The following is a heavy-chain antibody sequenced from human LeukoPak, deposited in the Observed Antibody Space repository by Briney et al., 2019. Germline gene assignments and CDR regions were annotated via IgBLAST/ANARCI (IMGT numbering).Heavy chain of an antibody. Sequence: SETLSLTCAVYGGSFSGYCWSWIRQPPGKGLEWIGEINHSGSTNYNPSLKSRVTISVDTSKNQFSLKLSSVTAADTAVYYCARGRTKHTIFGPAAGPWGQGTLVTVSS. D-gene: IGHD3-3*01. J-gene: IGHJ5*02. CDR3: ARGRTKHTIFGPAAGP. CDR2: INHSGST. V-gene: IGHV4-34*01. CDR1: GGSFSGYC.